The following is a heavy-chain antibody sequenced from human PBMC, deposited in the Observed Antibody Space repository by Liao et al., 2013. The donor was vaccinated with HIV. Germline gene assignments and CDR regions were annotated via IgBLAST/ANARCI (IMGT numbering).Heavy chain of an antibody. D-gene: IGHD5-18*01. Sequence: QVRLEQWGTGLLRPSETLSLTCTVSGGSISSGSYYWSWIRQPAGKGLEWIGRIYTSGSTNYNPSLKSRVTISVDTSKIQFSLKLNSVTAADTAVFYCARGKGYSFGRRFDYWGQGTLVTVSS. CDR2: IYTSGST. J-gene: IGHJ4*02. V-gene: IGHV4-61*02. CDR3: ARGKGYSFGRRFDY. CDR1: GGSISSGSYY.